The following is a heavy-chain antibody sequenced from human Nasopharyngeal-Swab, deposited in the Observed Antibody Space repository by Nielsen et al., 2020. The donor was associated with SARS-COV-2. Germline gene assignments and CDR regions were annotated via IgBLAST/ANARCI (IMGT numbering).Heavy chain of an antibody. CDR2: ISSSSSYI. V-gene: IGHV3-21*01. Sequence: GGSLRLSCAASGVTFSSYSLNWVRQAPGKGLEWVSSISSSSSYIYYADSVKGLFTISRDNAKNSLYLQMNSLRAEDTAVYYCARDPRRGITMVRGGYSYYYYGMDVWGQGTTVTVSS. J-gene: IGHJ6*02. D-gene: IGHD3-10*01. CDR3: ARDPRRGITMVRGGYSYYYYGMDV. CDR1: GVTFSSYS.